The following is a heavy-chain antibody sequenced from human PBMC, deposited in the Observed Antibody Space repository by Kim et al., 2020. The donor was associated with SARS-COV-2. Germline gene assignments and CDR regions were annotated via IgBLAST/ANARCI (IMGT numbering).Heavy chain of an antibody. D-gene: IGHD6-19*01. CDR3: ARGITGRYMSSGWWNY. Sequence: ASVKVSCKASGYTFTSYGISWVRQAPGQGLEWMGWISAYNGNTNYAQKLQGRVTMTTDTSTNTAYMELRSLRSDDTAVYYCARGITGRYMSSGWWNYWGQGTLVTVSS. V-gene: IGHV1-18*01. J-gene: IGHJ4*02. CDR1: GYTFTSYG. CDR2: ISAYNGNT.